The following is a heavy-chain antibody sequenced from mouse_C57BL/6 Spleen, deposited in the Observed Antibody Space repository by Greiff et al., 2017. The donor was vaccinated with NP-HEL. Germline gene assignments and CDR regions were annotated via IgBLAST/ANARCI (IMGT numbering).Heavy chain of an antibody. J-gene: IGHJ4*01. V-gene: IGHV14-3*01. D-gene: IGHD2-1*01. CDR3: ARGIYYGNDYAMDY. CDR2: IDPANGNT. CDR1: GFNIKNTY. Sequence: EVKLVESVAELVRPGASVKLSCTASGFNIKNTYMHWVKQRPEQGLEWIGRIDPANGNTKYAPKFQGKATITADTSSNTAYLQLSSLTSEDTAIYYCARGIYYGNDYAMDYWGQGTSVTVSS.